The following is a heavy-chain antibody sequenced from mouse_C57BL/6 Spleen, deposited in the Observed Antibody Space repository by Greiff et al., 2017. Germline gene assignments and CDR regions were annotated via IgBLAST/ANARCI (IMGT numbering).Heavy chain of an antibody. D-gene: IGHD6-5*01. CDR2: ISSGGDYI. Sequence: EVQGVESGAGLVKPGGSLKLSCAASGFTFSSYAMSWVRQTPEKRLEWVAYISSGGDYIYYADTVTGRFTISRDNARNTLYLQMSSLKSEDTAMYYCTREKDDDPMYHAMDYWGQGTSVTVSS. J-gene: IGHJ4*01. CDR1: GFTFSSYA. V-gene: IGHV5-9-1*02. CDR3: TREKDDDPMYHAMDY.